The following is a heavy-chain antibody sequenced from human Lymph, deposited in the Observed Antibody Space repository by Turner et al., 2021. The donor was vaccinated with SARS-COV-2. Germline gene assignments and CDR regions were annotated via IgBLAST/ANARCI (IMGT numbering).Heavy chain of an antibody. CDR1: GFTFNNYA. D-gene: IGHD3-16*01. CDR3: ANLYPTVSWEFPYAMDV. J-gene: IGHJ6*02. V-gene: IGHV3-23*01. Sequence: EVPLLESGGGLVQPGGSLRLSCAASGFTFNNYAMSWVRQAPGKGLEWVSTISGSGGSTYYADSVKGRFTISRDNSKNTLYLQMKSLRAEDTAVYYCANLYPTVSWEFPYAMDVWGQGTTVTVSS. CDR2: ISGSGGST.